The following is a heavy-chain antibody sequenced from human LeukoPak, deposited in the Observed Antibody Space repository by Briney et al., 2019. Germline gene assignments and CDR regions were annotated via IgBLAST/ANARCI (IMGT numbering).Heavy chain of an antibody. V-gene: IGHV4-59*13. Sequence: PSETLSLTCTVSGGSISRYYWSWIRQPPGKGLEWMGYIYNSGSTSYNPSLKSRVTISVDTSKNQFSLKLSSVTAADTAVYYCARAGSAYSFDYWGQGTLVTVSS. J-gene: IGHJ4*02. CDR1: GGSISRYY. CDR2: IYNSGST. D-gene: IGHD3-22*01. CDR3: ARAGSAYSFDY.